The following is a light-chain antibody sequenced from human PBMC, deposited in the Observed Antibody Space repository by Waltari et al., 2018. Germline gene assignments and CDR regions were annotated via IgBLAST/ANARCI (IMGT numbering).Light chain of an antibody. V-gene: IGLV2-14*01. J-gene: IGLJ2*01. Sequence: QSALTQPASVSGSPGQSITLSCTGTSSDVGGYNYVSWYQQHAGKAPKLMIYDVSNRPSWVSNLFSGSKSVNTASLTISGLQAEDEADYYCSSYTSSRTLIFGGGTKLTVL. CDR3: SSYTSSRTLI. CDR2: DVS. CDR1: SSDVGGYNY.